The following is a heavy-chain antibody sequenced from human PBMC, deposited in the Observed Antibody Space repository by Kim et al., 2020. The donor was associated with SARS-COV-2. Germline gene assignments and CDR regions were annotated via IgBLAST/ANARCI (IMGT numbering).Heavy chain of an antibody. V-gene: IGHV3-15*01. CDR2: IKSKTDGGTT. CDR1: GFTFSNAW. D-gene: IGHD3-10*01. CDR3: TSHLPHYYGSGSYID. J-gene: IGHJ4*02. Sequence: GGSLRLSCAASGFTFSNAWMSWVRQAPGKGLEWVGRIKSKTDGGTTDYAAPVKGRFTISRDDSKNTLYLQMNSLKTEDTAVYYCTSHLPHYYGSGSYIDWGQGTLVTVSS.